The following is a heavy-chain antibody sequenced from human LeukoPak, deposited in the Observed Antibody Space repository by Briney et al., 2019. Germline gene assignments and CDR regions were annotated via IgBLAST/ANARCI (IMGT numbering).Heavy chain of an antibody. CDR2: ISGSGGST. J-gene: IGHJ6*02. D-gene: IGHD2-2*01. V-gene: IGHV3-23*01. Sequence: GGSLRLSCAASGFTFSSYAMSWVRQAPGKGLEWVSAISGSGGSTYYADSVKGRFTISRDNSKNTLYLQMNSLRAEDTAVYYCAKRLFSRSGQLPHSDPYYYYGMDVWGQGTTVTVSS. CDR3: AKRLFSRSGQLPHSDPYYYYGMDV. CDR1: GFTFSSYA.